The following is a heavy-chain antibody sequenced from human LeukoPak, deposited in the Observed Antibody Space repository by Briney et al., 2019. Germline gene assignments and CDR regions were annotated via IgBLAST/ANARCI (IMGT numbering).Heavy chain of an antibody. CDR1: GDTFSTYA. CDR3: ARDRIAVAGRKYYYYMDV. J-gene: IGHJ6*03. D-gene: IGHD6-19*01. CDR2: IIPIYATP. Sequence: SVKVSCKTSGDTFSTYAISWVRQAPGQGLEWMGSIIPIYATPNYAQKFKGRVTITADKSTSTAYMELSSLRSEDTAVYYCARDRIAVAGRKYYYYMDVWGKGTTVTVSS. V-gene: IGHV1-69*06.